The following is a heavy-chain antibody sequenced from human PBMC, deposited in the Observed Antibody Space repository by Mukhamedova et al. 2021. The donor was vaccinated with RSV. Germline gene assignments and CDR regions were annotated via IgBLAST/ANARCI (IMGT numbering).Heavy chain of an antibody. CDR2: IRHDGSKE. D-gene: IGHD1-26*01. V-gene: IGHV3-30*02. J-gene: IGHJ6*03. CDR3: AKDVGSAKYYYYKDV. Sequence: VRQAPGKGLEWVAFIRHDGSKEEYADSVKGRFTISRDISKNTLYLQMNSLSAEDTAVFYCAKDVGSAKYYYYKDVWGKGTTVTVS.